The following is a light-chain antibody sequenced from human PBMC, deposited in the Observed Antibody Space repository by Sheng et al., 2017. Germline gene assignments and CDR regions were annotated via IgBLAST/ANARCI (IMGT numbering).Light chain of an antibody. CDR2: GAS. CDR1: QTISTY. CDR3: QQYNDWPMYT. V-gene: IGKV3-15*01. Sequence: ETVMTQSPATLSVSPGDTATLSCRASQTISTYLAWYQQKPGQAPRLLIFGASRRGAGIPARFSGSGSGTEFTLTISSLQSEDFAVYYCQQYNDWPMYTFGQGTKLEIK. J-gene: IGKJ2*01.